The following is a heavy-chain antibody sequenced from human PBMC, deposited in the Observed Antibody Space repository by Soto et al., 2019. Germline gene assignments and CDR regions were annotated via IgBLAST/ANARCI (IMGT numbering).Heavy chain of an antibody. Sequence: QVQLVQSGAEVKTPGSSVKVSCKASGGTFSSYAISWVRQAPGQGLEWMGVIIPIFGTANYAQKFQGRVPVAADESTSTADMVLSSLRSEDTAVYYCARFPYYYDSSGYTRNWYFALWGGGTLVTVSS. CDR1: GGTFSSYA. V-gene: IGHV1-69*12. CDR2: IIPIFGTA. CDR3: ARFPYYYDSSGYTRNWYFAL. D-gene: IGHD3-22*01. J-gene: IGHJ2*01.